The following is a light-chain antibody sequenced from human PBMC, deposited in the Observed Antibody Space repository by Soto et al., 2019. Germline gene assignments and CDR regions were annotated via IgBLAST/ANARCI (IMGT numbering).Light chain of an antibody. J-gene: IGKJ2*01. Sequence: EIVLTQSPATLSLSPGERATLSCRASQSVNNYLAWYQQKPGQAPRLLFYGASDRATGIPARFSGSGSGTDFTLTISSLEPEDFAVYYCQQRSNWPPMYTFGQGTKLEIK. CDR2: GAS. V-gene: IGKV3-11*01. CDR1: QSVNNY. CDR3: QQRSNWPPMYT.